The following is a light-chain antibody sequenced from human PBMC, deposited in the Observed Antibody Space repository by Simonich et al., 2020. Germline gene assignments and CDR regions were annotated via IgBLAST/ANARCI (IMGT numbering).Light chain of an antibody. Sequence: DIQMTQSPSSLSASVGDRVTITCRASQSISSYLNWYQQKPGKAPKLLIYAASSLETGVPPRFSGSGSGTDFTFTISSLQPEDIATYYCQQYDNLPPLFTFGPGTKVDIK. CDR2: AAS. CDR1: QSISSY. J-gene: IGKJ3*01. V-gene: IGKV1-33*01. CDR3: QQYDNLPPLFT.